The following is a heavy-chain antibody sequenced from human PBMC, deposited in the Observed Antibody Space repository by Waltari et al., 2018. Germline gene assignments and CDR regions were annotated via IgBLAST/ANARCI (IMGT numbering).Heavy chain of an antibody. D-gene: IGHD3-3*01. CDR1: GFTFSSYT. V-gene: IGHV3-21*01. Sequence: EVQLVESGGGLVKPGGSLRLSCAASGFTFSSYTMNWVRQAPGKGLEWVSSITSGSSYIYYADSLKGQFTISRDNAKNSLYLQMNSLRAEDTAVYYCARDQGYYDFVNWGQGTLVTVSS. CDR3: ARDQGYYDFVN. J-gene: IGHJ4*02. CDR2: ITSGSSYI.